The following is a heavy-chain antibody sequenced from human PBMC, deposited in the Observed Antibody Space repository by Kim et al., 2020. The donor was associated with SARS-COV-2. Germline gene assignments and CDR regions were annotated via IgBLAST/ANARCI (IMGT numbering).Heavy chain of an antibody. D-gene: IGHD2-2*01. CDR3: AKGHIVVVPAAMPDY. V-gene: IGHV3-9*01. Sequence: DSVKGRFTISRDNAKNSLYLQMNSLRAEDTALYYCAKGHIVVVPAAMPDYWGQGTLVTVSS. J-gene: IGHJ4*02.